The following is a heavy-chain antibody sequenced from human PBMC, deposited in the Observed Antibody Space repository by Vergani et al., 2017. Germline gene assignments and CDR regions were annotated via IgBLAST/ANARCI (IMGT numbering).Heavy chain of an antibody. Sequence: EVQLLESGGGLVQPGGSLRLSCAASGFTFSSYAMSWVRQAPGKGLEWVSAISGRGGSTYYADSVKGRFTISRDNSKNTLYLQMNSLRAGDTAVYYCAKDRGVVPAAILDYWGQGTLVTVSS. V-gene: IGHV3-23*01. J-gene: IGHJ4*02. CDR3: AKDRGVVPAAILDY. CDR1: GFTFSSYA. CDR2: ISGRGGST. D-gene: IGHD2-2*01.